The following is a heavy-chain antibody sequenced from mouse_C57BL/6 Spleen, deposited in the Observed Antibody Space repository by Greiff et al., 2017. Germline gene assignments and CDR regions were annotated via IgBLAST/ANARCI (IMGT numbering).Heavy chain of an antibody. CDR2: IDPSDSYT. CDR3: ARKGGDY. J-gene: IGHJ2*01. CDR1: GYTFTSYW. Sequence: VQLQQPGAELVMPGASVKLSCKASGYTFTSYWMHWVKQRPGPGLEWIGEIDPSDSYTNYNQKFKGKSTLTVDKSSSTAYMQLSSLTAEDSAVYYCARKGGDYWGQGTTLTVSS. V-gene: IGHV1-69*01.